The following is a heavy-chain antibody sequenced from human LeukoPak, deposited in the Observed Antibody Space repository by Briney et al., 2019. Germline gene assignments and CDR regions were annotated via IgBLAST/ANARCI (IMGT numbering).Heavy chain of an antibody. Sequence: SVKVSCKASGGTFSSYAISWVRQAPGQGLEWMGRIIPILGIANYAQKFQGRVTITADKSTCTAYMELSSLRSEDTAVYYCARGIAAAAHSIYYFDYWGQGTLVTVSS. V-gene: IGHV1-69*04. CDR2: IIPILGIA. CDR1: GGTFSSYA. J-gene: IGHJ4*02. D-gene: IGHD6-13*01. CDR3: ARGIAAAAHSIYYFDY.